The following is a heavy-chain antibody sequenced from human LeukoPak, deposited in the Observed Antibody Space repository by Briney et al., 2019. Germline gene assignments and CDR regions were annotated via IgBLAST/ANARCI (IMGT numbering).Heavy chain of an antibody. D-gene: IGHD3-22*01. J-gene: IGHJ4*02. Sequence: HPGGSLRLPCAASGFTFSSYAMSWVRQAPGKGLEWVSAISGSGGNTYYIDSVKGRFTISRDNSKNTLDLQMNSLRAEDTAVYYCAKDGRRISMIGVVRRGHYFDYWGQGILVTVSS. CDR3: AKDGRRISMIGVVRRGHYFDY. V-gene: IGHV3-23*01. CDR2: ISGSGGNT. CDR1: GFTFSSYA.